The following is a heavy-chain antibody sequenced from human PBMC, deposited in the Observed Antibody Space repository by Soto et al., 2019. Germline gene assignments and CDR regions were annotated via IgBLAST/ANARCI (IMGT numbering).Heavy chain of an antibody. Sequence: GGSLRLSCAASGFTFDDYTMHWVRQAPGKGLEWVSLISWDGGSTYYADSVKGRFTISRDNSKNSLYLQMNSLRTEDTALYYCAKGDNWNDGGLDYWGQGTLVTVSS. CDR2: ISWDGGST. V-gene: IGHV3-43*01. CDR3: AKGDNWNDGGLDY. J-gene: IGHJ4*02. CDR1: GFTFDDYT. D-gene: IGHD1-20*01.